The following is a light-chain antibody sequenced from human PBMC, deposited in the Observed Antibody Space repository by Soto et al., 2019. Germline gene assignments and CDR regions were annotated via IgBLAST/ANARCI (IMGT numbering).Light chain of an antibody. Sequence: QSALTQPASVSGSPGQSITISCTGTSSDVGGYNYVAWYQQHPGKVPRLMIYEVSNRPSGVSNRFSGSKSGSTASLTISGLQAEDEADYYCCSYAGSYVFGTGTKVTVL. V-gene: IGLV2-14*01. CDR2: EVS. CDR1: SSDVGGYNY. CDR3: CSYAGSYV. J-gene: IGLJ1*01.